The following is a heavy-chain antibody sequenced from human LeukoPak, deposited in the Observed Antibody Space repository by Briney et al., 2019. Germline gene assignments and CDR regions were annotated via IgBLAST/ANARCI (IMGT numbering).Heavy chain of an antibody. CDR1: GGSISSSSYY. D-gene: IGHD1-26*01. CDR3: ARHRRVGATWADAFDI. CDR2: IYYSGST. J-gene: IGHJ3*02. Sequence: MSSETLSLTYTVSGGSISSSSYYWGWIRQPPGKGLEWIGSIYYSGSTYYNPSLKSRVTISVDTSKNQFSLKLSSVTAADTAVYYCARHRRVGATWADAFDIWGQGTMVTVSS. V-gene: IGHV4-39*01.